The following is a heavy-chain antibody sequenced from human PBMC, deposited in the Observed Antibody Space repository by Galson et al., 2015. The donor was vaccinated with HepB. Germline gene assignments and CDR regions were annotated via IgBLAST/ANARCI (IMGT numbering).Heavy chain of an antibody. CDR2: IYYSGIT. V-gene: IGHV4-59*08. CDR1: GGSINNYY. D-gene: IGHD1-1*01. CDR3: ARRTTVLSFDY. J-gene: IGHJ4*02. Sequence: LSLTCTVSGGSINNYYWSWIRQPPGKGLEWIGYIYYSGITNYTPSLRSRATISVDTSKNQFSLKLTSVTAADTAMYYCARRTTVLSFDYWGQGILVTVSS.